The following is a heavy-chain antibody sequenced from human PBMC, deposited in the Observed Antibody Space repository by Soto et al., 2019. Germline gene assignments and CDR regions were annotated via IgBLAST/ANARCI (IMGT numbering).Heavy chain of an antibody. Sequence: GGSLRLSCTASGFTFISYAMSWVRQAPGKELEWVSTISGNSGKTNYAESVKGRFSISRDNSKNTVHLQLDSLRAEDTAVYFCAKLGFVLMELYYFHQWGHGTLVTVSS. CDR1: GFTFISYA. D-gene: IGHD2-8*01. CDR3: AKLGFVLMELYYFHQ. V-gene: IGHV3-23*01. J-gene: IGHJ4*01. CDR2: ISGNSGKT.